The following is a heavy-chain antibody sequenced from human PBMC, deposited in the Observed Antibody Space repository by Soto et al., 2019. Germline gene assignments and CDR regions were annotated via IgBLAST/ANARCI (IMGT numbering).Heavy chain of an antibody. Sequence: QVQLVQSGAEVKKPGASVKVSCKASGYTFTSYGISWGRQAPGQGLEWMGWINAYNGNTNYAQKLQGRVTMTPDTSTRTAYMELRSLRSADTAVYYCARVLAPLDPWGQGNLVTVPS. CDR3: ARVLAPLDP. CDR1: GYTFTSYG. J-gene: IGHJ5*02. CDR2: INAYNGNT. V-gene: IGHV1-18*01.